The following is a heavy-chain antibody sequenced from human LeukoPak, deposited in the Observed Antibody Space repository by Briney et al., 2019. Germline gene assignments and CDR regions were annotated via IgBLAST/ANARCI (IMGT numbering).Heavy chain of an antibody. D-gene: IGHD3-22*01. V-gene: IGHV1-46*01. CDR3: ARKTVGYPFDY. CDR1: GYTFTIYY. Sequence: ASVKVSCTSSGYTFTIYYVHWVRQAPGQGFEWMAIINPSGGSTSYADKFLDRVTLTRDTSTSTVYMELSSLTSEDTAVYYCARKTVGYPFDYWGQGTLVTVSS. CDR2: INPSGGST. J-gene: IGHJ4*02.